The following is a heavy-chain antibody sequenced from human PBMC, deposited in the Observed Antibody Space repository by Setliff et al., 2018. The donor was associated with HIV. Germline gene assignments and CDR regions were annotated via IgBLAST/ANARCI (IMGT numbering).Heavy chain of an antibody. CDR3: ARDPREQWGWD. Sequence: GGSLRLSCAASGFTFRNFGMHWVRQAPGKGLEWVAVIWFDGRSKYYADSVKGRFTISRDNSGDTLYLHMNNLRAEDTAVYYCARDPREQWGWDWGPGTLVTVSS. CDR1: GFTFRNFG. V-gene: IGHV3-33*08. CDR2: IWFDGRSK. D-gene: IGHD6-19*01. J-gene: IGHJ4*02.